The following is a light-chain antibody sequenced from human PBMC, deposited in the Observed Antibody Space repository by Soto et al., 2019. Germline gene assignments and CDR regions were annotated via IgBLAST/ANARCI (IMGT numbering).Light chain of an antibody. CDR3: QKYNSAPWT. V-gene: IGKV1-5*01. CDR1: QSINKW. CDR2: DAS. Sequence: DIQMTQSPSTLSASIGDRVTITCRASQSINKWLAWHQQKPGKAPKLLIYDASSLQSGVPPRFSGSGSGTDFTLTISSLQPEDVATYYCQKYNSAPWTFGQGTKVDIK. J-gene: IGKJ1*01.